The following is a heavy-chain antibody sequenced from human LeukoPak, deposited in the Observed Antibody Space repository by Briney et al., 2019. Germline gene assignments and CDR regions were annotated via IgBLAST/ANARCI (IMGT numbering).Heavy chain of an antibody. CDR3: ARGGDYRFDY. Sequence: SGTLSLTCAVSGGSISSGSWWGWIRQPPGKGLEWIGEIHHSGSTNYNPSLKSRVTLSVDKSKNQLSLRLTSVTAADTAVYYCARGGDYRFDYWGQGTLVTVSS. CDR2: IHHSGST. J-gene: IGHJ4*02. D-gene: IGHD4-17*01. V-gene: IGHV4-4*02. CDR1: GGSISSGSW.